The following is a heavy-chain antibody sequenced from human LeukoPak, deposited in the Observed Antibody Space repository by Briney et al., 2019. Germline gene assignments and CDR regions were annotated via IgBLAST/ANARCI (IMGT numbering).Heavy chain of an antibody. Sequence: ASVKVSCKASGYTFTSYGISWVRQAPGQGLEWMGWISAYNGNTNYAQKLQGRVTMTTDTSTSTAYMELSSLRSDDTAVYYCARGITMVRGVHYYMDVWGKGTTVTVSS. J-gene: IGHJ6*03. D-gene: IGHD3-10*01. CDR3: ARGITMVRGVHYYMDV. CDR2: ISAYNGNT. CDR1: GYTFTSYG. V-gene: IGHV1-18*01.